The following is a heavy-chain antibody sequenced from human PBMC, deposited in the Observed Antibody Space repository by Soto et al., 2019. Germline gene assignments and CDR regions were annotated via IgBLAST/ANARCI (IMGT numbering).Heavy chain of an antibody. Sequence: GGSLRLSCAASGFTFSSYSMNWVRQAPGKGLEWVSSISSSSSYIYYADSVKGRFTISRDNAKNSLYLQMNSLRAEDTAVYYWARDQVESDDILTGYPSHYFDYWGQGTLVTVSS. CDR3: ARDQVESDDILTGYPSHYFDY. V-gene: IGHV3-21*01. D-gene: IGHD3-9*01. CDR2: ISSSSSYI. J-gene: IGHJ4*02. CDR1: GFTFSSYS.